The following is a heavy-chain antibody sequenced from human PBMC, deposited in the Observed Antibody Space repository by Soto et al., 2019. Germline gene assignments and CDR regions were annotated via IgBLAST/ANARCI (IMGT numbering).Heavy chain of an antibody. Sequence: ASVKVSCKVPENTLTELTIDWLRQAPGKGPEWMGRSAPEEGEPIYPQKFQGRVSMTEDPSTDTAYMELTSLRSEDTAVYFCAADRKIVGTIGAFVFRAQGTLVTVSS. D-gene: IGHD1-26*01. V-gene: IGHV1-24*01. CDR2: SAPEEGEP. J-gene: IGHJ4*02. CDR1: ENTLTELT. CDR3: AADRKIVGTIGAFVF.